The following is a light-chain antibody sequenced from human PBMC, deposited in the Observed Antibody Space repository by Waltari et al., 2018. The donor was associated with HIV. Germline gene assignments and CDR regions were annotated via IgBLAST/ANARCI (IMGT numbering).Light chain of an antibody. CDR1: QSLLYSSTNKNY. J-gene: IGKJ1*01. Sequence: DIVMTQSPDSLAVSLGERATINCTSRQSLLYSSTNKNYLTWYQQKSGQPPNLLIYWASTRESGVPDRFTGSGSGTHFTLTISSLQAEDVAVYYCQQYYSSPPTFGQGTKVEIK. CDR3: QQYYSSPPT. CDR2: WAS. V-gene: IGKV4-1*01.